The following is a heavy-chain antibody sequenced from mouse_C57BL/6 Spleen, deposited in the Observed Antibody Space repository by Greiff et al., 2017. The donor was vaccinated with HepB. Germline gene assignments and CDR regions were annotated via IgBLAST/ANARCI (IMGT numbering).Heavy chain of an antibody. V-gene: IGHV1-82*01. Sequence: QVQLQQSGPELVKPGASVKISCKASGYAFSSSWMNWVKQRPGKGLEWIGRIYPGDGDTNYNGKFKGKATLTADKSSSTASMQLSSLTSEDSAVYFCARDYYGSFAYWGQGTLVTVSA. D-gene: IGHD1-1*01. CDR1: GYAFSSSW. J-gene: IGHJ3*01. CDR3: ARDYYGSFAY. CDR2: IYPGDGDT.